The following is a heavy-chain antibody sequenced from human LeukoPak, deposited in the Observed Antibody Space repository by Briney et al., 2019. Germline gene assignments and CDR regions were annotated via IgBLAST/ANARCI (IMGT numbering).Heavy chain of an antibody. J-gene: IGHJ2*01. V-gene: IGHV4-34*01. CDR1: GGSFSGFH. D-gene: IGHD3-10*01. Sequence: SETLSLTCAVYGGSFSGFHWSWIRQPPGKGLEWIGEINHGGSIKYNPSLKSRVTISVDTSKNQFSLKLSSVTAADTAVYYCARASGPWYFDLWGRGTLVTVSS. CDR3: ARASGPWYFDL. CDR2: INHGGSI.